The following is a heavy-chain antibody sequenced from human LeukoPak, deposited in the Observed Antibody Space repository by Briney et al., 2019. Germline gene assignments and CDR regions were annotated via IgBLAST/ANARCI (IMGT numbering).Heavy chain of an antibody. V-gene: IGHV3-21*01. CDR2: ISSSSSYI. CDR1: GFTFSSYA. D-gene: IGHD6-6*01. CDR3: ARSSSSLNFDY. J-gene: IGHJ4*02. Sequence: PGGSLRLSCAASGFTFSSYAMSWVRQAPGKGLEWVSSISSSSSYIYYADSVKGRFTISRDNAKNSLYLQMNSLRAEDTAVYYCARSSSSLNFDYWGQGTLVTVSS.